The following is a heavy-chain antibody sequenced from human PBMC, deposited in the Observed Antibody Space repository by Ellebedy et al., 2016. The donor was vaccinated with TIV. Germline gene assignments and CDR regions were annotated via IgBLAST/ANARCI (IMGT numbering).Heavy chain of an antibody. D-gene: IGHD4-17*01. J-gene: IGHJ5*02. Sequence: GESLKISCAASGFSFRSYWMSWVRQAPGKGLEWVANIYQDGSTQYYVDSVKGRFTISRDNAKNSLSLQMNSLRVEDTAVYYCARRGSYGDYAVQVNNWFDRWGQGTLVTV. CDR2: IYQDGSTQ. CDR3: ARRGSYGDYAVQVNNWFDR. V-gene: IGHV3-7*01. CDR1: GFSFRSYW.